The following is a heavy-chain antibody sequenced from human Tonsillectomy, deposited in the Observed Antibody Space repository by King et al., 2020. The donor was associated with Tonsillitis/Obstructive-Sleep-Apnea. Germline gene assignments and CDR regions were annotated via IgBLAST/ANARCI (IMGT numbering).Heavy chain of an antibody. D-gene: IGHD3-3*01. CDR1: GFTFSSYA. Sequence: VQLVESGGGVVQPGRSLRLSCAASGFTFSSYAMHWVRQAPGKGLEWVAVISYDGSNKYYADSVKGRFTISRDNSKNTLYLQMNSLRAEDTAVYYCARDPKSYDFWSGYRETGYYFDYWGQGTLVTVSS. J-gene: IGHJ4*02. CDR3: ARDPKSYDFWSGYRETGYYFDY. V-gene: IGHV3-30*01. CDR2: ISYDGSNK.